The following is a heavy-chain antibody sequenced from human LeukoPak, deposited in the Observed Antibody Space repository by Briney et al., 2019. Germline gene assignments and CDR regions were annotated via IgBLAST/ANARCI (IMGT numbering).Heavy chain of an antibody. CDR3: ARASYIVAAGTIDY. J-gene: IGHJ4*02. D-gene: IGHD6-13*01. V-gene: IGHV4-61*02. Sequence: PSETLSLTCTVSGGSISSGTYYWSWIRQPAGKGLEWIGRIYTSGSTNYNPSLKSRVTMSVDTSKNQSSLKLSSVTAADTAVYYCARASYIVAAGTIDYWGQGTLVTVSS. CDR2: IYTSGST. CDR1: GGSISSGTYY.